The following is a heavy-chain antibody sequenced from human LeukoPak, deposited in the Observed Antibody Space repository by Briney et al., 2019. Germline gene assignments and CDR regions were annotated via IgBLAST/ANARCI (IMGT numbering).Heavy chain of an antibody. J-gene: IGHJ4*02. D-gene: IGHD6-13*01. Sequence: PSETLSLTCSISGGSISSSSSYWGWIRQPPGKGLEWIGNVYYSGTTYYNPSLRSRVTISVDTSKNQFSLKLSSVTAADTAVYYCAGVGSSWPFYYFDYWGQGTLVTVSS. CDR1: GGSISSSSSY. CDR2: VYYSGTT. CDR3: AGVGSSWPFYYFDY. V-gene: IGHV4-39*07.